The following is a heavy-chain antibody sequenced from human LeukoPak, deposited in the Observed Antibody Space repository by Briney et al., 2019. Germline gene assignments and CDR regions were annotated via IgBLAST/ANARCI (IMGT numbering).Heavy chain of an antibody. Sequence: GTSLRLSCAASGSTFHYFGMVWVRQTPGKGLQWVAAIDPNGNDNYYADSARGRFVISRDNSKNTLYLQIYSLTVVDTAVYYCARDSDTSGNHWFFDVWGRGTLVIASS. CDR1: GSTFHYFG. D-gene: IGHD6-19*01. V-gene: IGHV3-30*12. CDR3: ARDSDTSGNHWFFDV. CDR2: IDPNGNDN. J-gene: IGHJ2*01.